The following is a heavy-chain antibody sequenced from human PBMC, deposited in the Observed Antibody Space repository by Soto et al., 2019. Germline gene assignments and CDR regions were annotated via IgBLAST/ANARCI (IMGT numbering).Heavy chain of an antibody. Sequence: ASVKVSCKASGYTFTGYYMHWVRQAPGQGLERMGWINPNSGGTNYAQKFQGWVTMTRDTSISTAYMELSRLRSDDTAVYYCARGYYDDSSGYSSRTQDAFDIWGQGTMVTVS. J-gene: IGHJ3*02. CDR2: INPNSGGT. D-gene: IGHD3-22*01. V-gene: IGHV1-2*04. CDR3: ARGYYDDSSGYSSRTQDAFDI. CDR1: GYTFTGYY.